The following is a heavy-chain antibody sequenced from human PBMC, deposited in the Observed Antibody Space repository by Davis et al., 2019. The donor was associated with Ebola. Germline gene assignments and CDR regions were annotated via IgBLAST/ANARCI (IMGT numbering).Heavy chain of an antibody. Sequence: SVKVSCKASGFTFTSSAVQWVRQARGQRLEWIGWIVVGSGNTNYAQKFQERVTITRDMSTSTAYMELSSLRSEDTAVYYCARVKEIYSPGGMDVWGQGTTVTVSS. CDR2: IVVGSGNT. J-gene: IGHJ6*02. D-gene: IGHD5-18*01. CDR3: ARVKEIYSPGGMDV. V-gene: IGHV1-58*01. CDR1: GFTFTSSA.